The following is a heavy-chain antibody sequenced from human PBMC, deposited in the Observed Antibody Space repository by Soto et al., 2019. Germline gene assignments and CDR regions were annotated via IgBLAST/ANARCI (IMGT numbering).Heavy chain of an antibody. Sequence: SVTLSLTCPVSDGSIRSGGDYWSWIRQHPGKGLEWIGYIYYSGSTYYNPSLKSRVTISVDTSKNQFSLKLSSVTAADTAVYYCARGQPGWFDPWGQGTLVTVS. CDR3: ARGQPGWFDP. J-gene: IGHJ5*02. CDR1: DGSIRSGGDY. V-gene: IGHV4-31*03. D-gene: IGHD1-1*01. CDR2: IYYSGST.